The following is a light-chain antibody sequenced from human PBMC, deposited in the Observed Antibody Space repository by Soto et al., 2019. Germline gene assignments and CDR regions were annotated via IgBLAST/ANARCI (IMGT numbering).Light chain of an antibody. CDR2: KAS. CDR3: QQFKSGTWT. J-gene: IGKJ1*01. CDR1: QSISVW. Sequence: DIQMTQSPSTLSASVGDRVTITCRASQSISVWLAWYQQKAGKAPNLLIYKASRLESGVPSRFSGSGSETEFILTINGLQPDDFATYFCQQFKSGTWTFGQGTKVDIK. V-gene: IGKV1-5*03.